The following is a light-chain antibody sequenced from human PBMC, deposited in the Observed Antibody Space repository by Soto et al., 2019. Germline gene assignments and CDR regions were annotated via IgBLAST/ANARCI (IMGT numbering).Light chain of an antibody. Sequence: QSALTQPASVSGSPGQSIAISCTGTSSDVGGYNYVSWYQQHPGKAPKLMIYDVTTRLSGVSNRFSGSKSGNTAALTISGLQAEDEADYYCSSYTSDTTGVFGTGTKLTVL. CDR1: SSDVGGYNY. J-gene: IGLJ1*01. CDR2: DVT. CDR3: SSYTSDTTGV. V-gene: IGLV2-14*03.